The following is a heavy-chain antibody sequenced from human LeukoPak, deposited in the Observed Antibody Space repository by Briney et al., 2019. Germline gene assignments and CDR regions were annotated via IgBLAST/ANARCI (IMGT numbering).Heavy chain of an antibody. J-gene: IGHJ5*02. Sequence: SGTLSLTCSVSGGSISSYYWSWIRQPPGKGLEGIGYIHYSGSTNYNPSLKSRVSISVDTSKNQFSLKLSSVTAADTAVYYCAGGVDYYDSSGPWGQGTLVTVSS. D-gene: IGHD3-22*01. CDR2: IHYSGST. CDR3: AGGVDYYDSSGP. V-gene: IGHV4-59*01. CDR1: GGSISSYY.